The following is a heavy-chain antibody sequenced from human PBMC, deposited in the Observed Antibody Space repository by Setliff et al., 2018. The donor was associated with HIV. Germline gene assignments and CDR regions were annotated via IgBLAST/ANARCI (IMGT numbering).Heavy chain of an antibody. Sequence: GGSLRLSCAASGLTFTEYNMNWVRQAPGKGLQWVSSISSTSTYLHHADSGKGRFTISRDNAKNSLYLQMNSLRAEDTAVYYCAKHLGQVRFGVYYFDYWGQGTLVTVSA. J-gene: IGHJ4*02. CDR2: ISSTSTYL. CDR1: GLTFTEYN. CDR3: AKHLGQVRFGVYYFDY. V-gene: IGHV3-21*04. D-gene: IGHD3-10*01.